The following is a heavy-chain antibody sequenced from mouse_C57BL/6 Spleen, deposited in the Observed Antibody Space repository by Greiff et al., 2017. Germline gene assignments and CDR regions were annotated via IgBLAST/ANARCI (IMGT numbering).Heavy chain of an antibody. Sequence: EVKVEESGGGLVQPKGSLKLSCAASGFSFNTYAMNWVRQAPGKGLEWVARIRSKSNNYATYYADSVKDRFTISRDDSESMLYLQMNNLKTEDTAMYYCVRHGGDYWGQGTSVTVSS. J-gene: IGHJ4*01. V-gene: IGHV10-1*01. CDR1: GFSFNTYA. CDR3: VRHGGDY. CDR2: IRSKSNNYAT.